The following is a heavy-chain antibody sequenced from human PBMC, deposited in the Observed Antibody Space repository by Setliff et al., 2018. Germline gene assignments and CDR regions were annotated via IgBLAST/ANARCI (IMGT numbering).Heavy chain of an antibody. D-gene: IGHD3-10*01. J-gene: IGHJ6*03. Sequence: SETLSLTCAVYGGSFSGYYWSWIRQPPGKGLEWIGGINHSGSTNYNPSLKSRVTISVDTSKNQFSLKLSSVTAADTAVYYCARVYYGYYYYYMDVWGKGTTVTVSS. CDR1: GGSFSGYY. CDR3: ARVYYGYYYYYMDV. V-gene: IGHV4-34*01. CDR2: INHSGST.